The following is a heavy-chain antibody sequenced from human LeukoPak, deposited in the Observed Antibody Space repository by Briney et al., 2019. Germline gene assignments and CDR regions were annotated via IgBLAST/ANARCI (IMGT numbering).Heavy chain of an antibody. CDR3: ARGSEWELLSCDY. V-gene: IGHV3-11*04. Sequence: GGSLRLSCAASGFTFSDYYMNWIRQAPGKGLEWVSYIGGSGSTIYSADSVKGRFTISRDNAKNSLYLQMNSLRAEDTAVYYCARGSEWELLSCDYWGQGTLVTVSS. CDR2: IGGSGSTI. J-gene: IGHJ4*02. D-gene: IGHD1-26*01. CDR1: GFTFSDYY.